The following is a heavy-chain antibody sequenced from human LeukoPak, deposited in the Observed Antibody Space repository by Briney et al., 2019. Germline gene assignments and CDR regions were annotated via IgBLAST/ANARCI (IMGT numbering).Heavy chain of an antibody. D-gene: IGHD3-3*01. V-gene: IGHV3-15*01. CDR1: GFTFSNAW. J-gene: IGHJ3*02. CDR3: TTTYDFWSCYYLEDAFDI. CDR2: IKSKTDGGTT. Sequence: GGSLRLSCAASGFTFSNAWMSWVRQAPGKGLEWVGRIKSKTDGGTTDYAAPVKGRFTISRDDSKNTLYLQMNSLKTEDTAVYYCTTTYDFWSCYYLEDAFDILGQGTMVTVSS.